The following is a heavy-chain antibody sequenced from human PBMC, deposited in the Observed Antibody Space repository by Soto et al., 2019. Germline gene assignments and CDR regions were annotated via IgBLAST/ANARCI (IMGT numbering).Heavy chain of an antibody. CDR3: ATDLKYSSGWYRGYYYYGMDV. CDR2: FDPEDGET. Sequence: ASVKVSCKASGYTFTSYGISWVRQAPGQGLEWMGGFDPEDGETIYAQKFQGRVTMTEDTSTDTAYMELSSLRSEDTAVYYCATDLKYSSGWYRGYYYYGMDVWGQGTTVTVSS. CDR1: GYTFTSYG. V-gene: IGHV1-24*01. J-gene: IGHJ6*02. D-gene: IGHD6-19*01.